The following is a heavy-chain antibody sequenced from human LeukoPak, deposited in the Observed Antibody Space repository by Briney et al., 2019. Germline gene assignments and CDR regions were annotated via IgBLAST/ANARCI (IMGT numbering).Heavy chain of an antibody. D-gene: IGHD3-3*01. Sequence: GVSLRLSCAAAGFTFISYGMHWVRQAPGKGLEWVAVIWYDGSNKYYADSVKGRFTISRHNSKNKLYLQMNSLRAEEPAVYYCAKDGAIFGVVIDYFDYWGQGTLVTVSS. CDR2: IWYDGSNK. V-gene: IGHV3-33*06. CDR3: AKDGAIFGVVIDYFDY. J-gene: IGHJ4*02. CDR1: GFTFISYG.